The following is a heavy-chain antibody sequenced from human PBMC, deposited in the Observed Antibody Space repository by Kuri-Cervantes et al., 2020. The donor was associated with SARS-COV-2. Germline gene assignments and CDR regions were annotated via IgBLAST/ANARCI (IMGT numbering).Heavy chain of an antibody. CDR1: GGSISSYY. Sequence: SETLSLTCTVSGGSISSYYWSWIRQPAGKGLEWIGRIYTSGSTNYNPSLKSRVTISVDTSKNQFSLKLSTVTPADTAVYYCARGGSGNYPNLLGYWGQGTLVTVSS. D-gene: IGHD4-11*01. CDR3: ARGGSGNYPNLLGY. J-gene: IGHJ4*02. CDR2: IYTSGST. V-gene: IGHV4-4*07.